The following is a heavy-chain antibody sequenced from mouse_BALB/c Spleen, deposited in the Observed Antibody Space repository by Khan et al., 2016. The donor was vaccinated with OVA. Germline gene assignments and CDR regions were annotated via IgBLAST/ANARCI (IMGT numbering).Heavy chain of an antibody. J-gene: IGHJ4*01. CDR2: IYPGSGNT. D-gene: IGHD1-1*01. V-gene: IGHV1-63*02. Sequence: QMQLEASGAELVRPGTSVKMSCKTAGYTFTNYWIGWVKQRPGHGLEWIGDIYPGSGNTHYNEKFKGKASLTADTSSSTAYMYLSSLTSEDSAIYYCARPCYDGSSYDAMDAWGQGTSVTVSS. CDR1: GYTFTNYW. CDR3: ARPCYDGSSYDAMDA.